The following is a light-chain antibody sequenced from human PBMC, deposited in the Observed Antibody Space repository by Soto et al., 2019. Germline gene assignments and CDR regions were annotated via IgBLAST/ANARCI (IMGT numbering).Light chain of an antibody. CDR1: SSNIGSNA. CDR2: SNN. Sequence: QSVPTQPPSASGTPGQGVAISCSGSSSNIGSNAVNWYQQVPGTAPKLLISSNNQRPSGVPDRFSGSKSGTSASLAISGLQSEDEADYYCAAWDDSLNRVVFGGGTKVTVL. J-gene: IGLJ2*01. CDR3: AAWDDSLNRVV. V-gene: IGLV1-44*01.